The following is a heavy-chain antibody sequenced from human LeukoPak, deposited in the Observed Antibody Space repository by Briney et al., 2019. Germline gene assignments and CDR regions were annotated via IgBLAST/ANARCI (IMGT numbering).Heavy chain of an antibody. CDR3: ARDRSYCIGADCYWGRLDY. V-gene: IGHV3-7*03. CDR1: GFTFNTYW. J-gene: IGHJ4*02. Sequence: PGGSLRLSCAASGFTFNTYWMSWVRQAPGKGLEWVANIKEDGSKKYYVDSVKGRFTSSRDNAKDSVYLQMNSLRAEDTAVYYCARDRSYCIGADCYWGRLDYWGQGSLVTVSS. D-gene: IGHD2-15*01. CDR2: IKEDGSKK.